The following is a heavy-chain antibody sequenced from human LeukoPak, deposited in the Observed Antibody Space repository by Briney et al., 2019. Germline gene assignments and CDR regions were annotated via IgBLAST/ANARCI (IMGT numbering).Heavy chain of an antibody. V-gene: IGHV5-10-1*01. CDR1: GYSFTSYW. CDR2: IDPSDSYT. J-gene: IGHJ5*02. CDR3: ARQEWQLVLLSHP. Sequence: GESLRISCKGSGYSFTSYWISWVRQMPGKGLEWKGRIDPSDSYTNYSPSFQGHVTISADKSISTAYLQWSSLKASDTAMYYCARQEWQLVLLSHPWGQGTLVTVSS. D-gene: IGHD6-13*01.